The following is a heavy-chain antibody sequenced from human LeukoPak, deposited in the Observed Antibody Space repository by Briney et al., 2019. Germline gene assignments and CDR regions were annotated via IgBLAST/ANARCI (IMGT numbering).Heavy chain of an antibody. V-gene: IGHV3-30*18. Sequence: GGSLRLSCADSGFTFSSYGMHWVRQAPGKGLEWVAVISYDGSNKYYADSVKGRFTISRDNSKNTLYLQMNSLRAEDMALYYCAKGGGGRLIYYYYMDVWGKGTTVTVSS. CDR3: AKGGGGRLIYYYYMDV. J-gene: IGHJ6*03. CDR2: ISYDGSNK. D-gene: IGHD3-16*01. CDR1: GFTFSSYG.